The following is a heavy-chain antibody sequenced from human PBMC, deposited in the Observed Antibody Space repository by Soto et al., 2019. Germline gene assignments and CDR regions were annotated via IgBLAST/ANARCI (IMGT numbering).Heavy chain of an antibody. CDR3: ARTYYYRSGTYFAWFDP. D-gene: IGHD3-10*01. J-gene: IGHJ5*02. V-gene: IGHV4-34*01. CDR2: IKHSGGT. Sequence: PSETLSLTCDVYVGSFSGYYWSWIRQSPGKGLEWIGQIKHSGGTNYNPLLKSRVTISVDTPRNQFSLKLSSVTAADTAVYFCARTYYYRSGTYFAWFDPWGQGTLVTVSS. CDR1: VGSFSGYY.